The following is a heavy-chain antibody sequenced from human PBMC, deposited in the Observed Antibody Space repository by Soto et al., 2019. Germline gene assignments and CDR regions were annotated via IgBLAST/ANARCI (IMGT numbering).Heavy chain of an antibody. CDR2: INPSGGST. CDR3: AGSYSSGLDFDY. J-gene: IGHJ4*02. Sequence: GASVRVSFKASGYTFTSYYMHWVRQAPGQGLEWMGIINPSGGSTSYAQKFQGRVTMTRDTSTSTVYMELSSLRSEDTAVYYCAGSYSSGLDFDYWGQGTLVTVSS. D-gene: IGHD6-19*01. V-gene: IGHV1-46*01. CDR1: GYTFTSYY.